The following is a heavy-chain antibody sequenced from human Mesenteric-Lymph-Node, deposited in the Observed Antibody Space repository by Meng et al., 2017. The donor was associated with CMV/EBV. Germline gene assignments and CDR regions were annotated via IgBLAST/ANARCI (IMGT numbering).Heavy chain of an antibody. J-gene: IGHJ4*02. CDR3: ARDRSNDILAGSDY. D-gene: IGHD3-9*01. CDR2: ISTYNGNT. CDR1: GYTFTSHG. V-gene: IGHV1-18*01. Sequence: KASGYTFTSHGLSWVRQAPGQGIEWMGWISTYNGNTDYAQKFQGRVTMTTDTYMSTAYMELRSLTSDDTAVYFCARDRSNDILAGSDYWGQGTLVTVSS.